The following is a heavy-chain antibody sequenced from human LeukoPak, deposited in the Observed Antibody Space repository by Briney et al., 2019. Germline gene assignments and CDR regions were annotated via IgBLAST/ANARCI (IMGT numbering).Heavy chain of an antibody. J-gene: IGHJ4*02. D-gene: IGHD3-16*01. Sequence: PGGSLRLSCAASGLSFSTFAMSWVRQGPARGLEWVSSLRGNGEAFYADSVKGRFTLSSDISRNTVYLQLNNLRVEDTAIYYCARASWVSSTDAVRWGQGTLVTVSS. V-gene: IGHV3-23*01. CDR1: GLSFSTFA. CDR3: ARASWVSSTDAVR. CDR2: LRGNGEA.